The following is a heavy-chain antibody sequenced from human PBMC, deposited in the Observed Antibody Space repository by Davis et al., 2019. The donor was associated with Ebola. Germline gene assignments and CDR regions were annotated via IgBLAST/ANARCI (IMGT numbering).Heavy chain of an antibody. CDR3: ARGPRWLQLGYYFDY. CDR2: INAGNGNT. V-gene: IGHV1-3*01. J-gene: IGHJ4*02. CDR1: GYTFTSYY. Sequence: ASVKVSCKASGYTFTSYYMHWVRQAPGQRLEWMGWINAGNGNTKYTQKFQGRVTITRDTSASTAYMELSSLRSEDTAVYYCARGPRWLQLGYYFDYWGQGTLVTVSS. D-gene: IGHD5-24*01.